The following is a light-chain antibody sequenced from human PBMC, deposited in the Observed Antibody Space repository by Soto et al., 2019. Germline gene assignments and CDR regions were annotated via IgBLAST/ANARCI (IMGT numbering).Light chain of an antibody. J-gene: IGKJ3*01. CDR2: GAS. V-gene: IGKV3-15*01. CDR3: QQYQNWPLS. Sequence: ETVMTQSPATLSVSPGERATLPCRASQSVSSNLDWYQQKPGQAPRLLIYGASTRATGVPVRFSGSGSGTESALTISSLQSDDSAVYYCQQYQNWPLSFGPRTNVDIK. CDR1: QSVSSN.